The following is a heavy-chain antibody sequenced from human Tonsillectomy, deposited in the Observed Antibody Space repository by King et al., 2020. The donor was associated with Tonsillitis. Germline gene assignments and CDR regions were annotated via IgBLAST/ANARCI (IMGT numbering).Heavy chain of an antibody. Sequence: VQLVESGAEVKKPGASVKVSCKASGYTFTGYYMHWVRQAPGQGLEWMGWINPNSGGTNYAQKFQGWVTMTRDTSISTAYMELRRLRSDDTAVYYCARGTTGNYYYYMDVWGKGTTVTVSS. J-gene: IGHJ6*03. V-gene: IGHV1-2*04. CDR3: ARGTTGNYYYYMDV. D-gene: IGHD1-1*01. CDR2: INPNSGGT. CDR1: GYTFTGYY.